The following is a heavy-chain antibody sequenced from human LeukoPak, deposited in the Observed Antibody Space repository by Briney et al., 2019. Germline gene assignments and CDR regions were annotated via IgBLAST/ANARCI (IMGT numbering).Heavy chain of an antibody. J-gene: IGHJ3*02. CDR1: GDSINNYY. CDR3: TSNRYCTGGSCYNAFDI. D-gene: IGHD2-15*01. Sequence: SETLSLTCTVSGDSINNYYWSWIRQPPGKGPEWVGYFYYTGSTNYNPSLKSRVTISVDTSKNQFSLKLSSVTAADTAVYYCTSNRYCTGGSCYNAFDIWGQGTMVTVSS. CDR2: FYYTGST. V-gene: IGHV4-59*08.